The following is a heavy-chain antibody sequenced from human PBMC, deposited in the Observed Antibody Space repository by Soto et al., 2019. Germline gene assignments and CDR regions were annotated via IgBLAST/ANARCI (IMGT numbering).Heavy chain of an antibody. CDR2: IIPIFGTA. D-gene: IGHD2-15*01. CDR1: GGTFSSYA. V-gene: IGHV1-69*01. J-gene: IGHJ3*02. Sequence: QVQLVQSGAEVKKPGSSVKVSCKASGGTFSSYAISWVRQAPGQGLEWMGGIIPIFGTANYAQKFQGRVTITADESTSTAYMELSRLRSEDKAVYYCARGRAIVVVAATYAFDIWGQGTMVTVSS. CDR3: ARGRAIVVVAATYAFDI.